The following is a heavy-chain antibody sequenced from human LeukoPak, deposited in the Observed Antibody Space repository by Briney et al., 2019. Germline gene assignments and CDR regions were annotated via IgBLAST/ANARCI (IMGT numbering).Heavy chain of an antibody. Sequence: PSETLSLTCTVSGYSISSGYYWGWIRQPPGKGLEWIGSIYHSGSTYYNPSLKSRVTISVDTSKNQFSLKLSSVTAADTAVYYCARDQQWLVRAFDIWGQGTMVTVSS. J-gene: IGHJ3*02. CDR1: GYSISSGYY. D-gene: IGHD6-19*01. V-gene: IGHV4-38-2*02. CDR2: IYHSGST. CDR3: ARDQQWLVRAFDI.